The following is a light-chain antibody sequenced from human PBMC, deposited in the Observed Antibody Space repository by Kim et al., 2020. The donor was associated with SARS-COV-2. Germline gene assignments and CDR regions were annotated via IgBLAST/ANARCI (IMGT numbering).Light chain of an antibody. Sequence: SYELTQPPSVSVAPGKTARITCGGNNIGSKSVHWYQQKPGQAPVLVIYYDSDRPSGIPERFSGSNSGNTATLTISRVEAGDDADYSCQGWDSSRNVMFGG. J-gene: IGLJ7*01. CDR3: QGWDSSRNVM. CDR1: NIGSKS. V-gene: IGLV3-21*04. CDR2: YDS.